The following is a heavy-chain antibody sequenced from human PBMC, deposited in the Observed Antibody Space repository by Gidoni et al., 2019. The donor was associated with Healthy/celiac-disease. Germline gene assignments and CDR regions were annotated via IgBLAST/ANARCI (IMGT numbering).Heavy chain of an antibody. V-gene: IGHV1-18*01. CDR1: GYTFTSYG. J-gene: IGHJ4*02. CDR3: ARDRTLGQLLQRTPYYFDY. D-gene: IGHD2-2*01. Sequence: QVQLVQSGAEVKKPGASVKVSCKASGYTFTSYGISWVRQAPGQGLEWMGWISAYNGNTNYAQKLQGRVTMTTDTSTSTAYMELRSLRSDDTAVYYCARDRTLGQLLQRTPYYFDYWGQGTLVTVSS. CDR2: ISAYNGNT.